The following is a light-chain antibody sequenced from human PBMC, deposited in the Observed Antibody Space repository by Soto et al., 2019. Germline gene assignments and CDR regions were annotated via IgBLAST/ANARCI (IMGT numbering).Light chain of an antibody. CDR3: AAWDDRLSPLYV. CDR1: SSNIGSNY. V-gene: IGLV1-47*01. Sequence: QPALNQPPPGSGTPGRRVTLSFSGNSSNIGSNYVYWYQQLPGTAPKLLIYRNNQRPSGVPDRFSGSKSGTSASLAISGLRSEDEAYYYCAAWDDRLSPLYVFCTGPKIT. J-gene: IGLJ1*01. CDR2: RNN.